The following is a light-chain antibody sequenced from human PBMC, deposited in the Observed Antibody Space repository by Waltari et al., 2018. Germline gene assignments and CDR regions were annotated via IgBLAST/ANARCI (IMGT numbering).Light chain of an antibody. CDR1: SGYVGGYNY. V-gene: IGLV2-14*01. CDR2: DVS. CDR3: ASYTNSDSEV. Sequence: QSVLPPPASVSGSPGQSITISCTAPSGYVGGYNYVSWFQQHPGNVPNPIISDVSNRPSGVSDRFSGSKSGNTASLTISGLQAEDEASYYCASYTNSDSEVFGGGTKVTDL. J-gene: IGLJ3*02.